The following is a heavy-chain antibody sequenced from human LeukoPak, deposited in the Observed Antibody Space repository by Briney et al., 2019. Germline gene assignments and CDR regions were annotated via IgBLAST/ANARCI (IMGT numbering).Heavy chain of an antibody. V-gene: IGHV3-30*02. CDR3: AKDGVPAAIRGYYFDY. Sequence: GGSLRLSCAASGFTFSSYGMHWVRQAPGKGLEWVAFIRYDGSNKYYADSVKGRFTISRDNSKNTLCLQMNSLRAEDTAVYYCAKDGVPAAIRGYYFDYWGQGTLVTVSS. CDR2: IRYDGSNK. D-gene: IGHD2-2*02. CDR1: GFTFSSYG. J-gene: IGHJ4*02.